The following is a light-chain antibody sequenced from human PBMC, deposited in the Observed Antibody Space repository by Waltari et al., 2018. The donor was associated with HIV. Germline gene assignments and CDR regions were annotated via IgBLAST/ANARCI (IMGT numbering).Light chain of an antibody. CDR3: QVWDSSSDHVL. J-gene: IGLJ2*01. CDR1: NLERKS. Sequence: SSLLTQIPSVSVAPGQTARITCGGNNLERKSVHWYQQKSGQAPLLVIYYDSDRPSGIPERFSGSNSGNTATLTISRVGDGDEADYYCQVWDSSSDHVLFGGGTRLTVL. V-gene: IGLV3-21*04. CDR2: YDS.